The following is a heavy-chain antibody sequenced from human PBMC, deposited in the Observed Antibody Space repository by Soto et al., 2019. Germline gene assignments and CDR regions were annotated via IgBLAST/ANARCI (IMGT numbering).Heavy chain of an antibody. V-gene: IGHV3-21*01. J-gene: IGHJ5*02. CDR2: IISSSSYI. Sequence: PXGSLRLSCAASGFTFSSYSMNWVRQAPGKGLDWVSSIISSSSYIYYADSVKGRFTISRENAKNSLYLQMNSLRAEDTAVYYCARDIGYCSGGSCPPRDPFEYNWFDHWGQGTLVTVSS. CDR1: GFTFSSYS. CDR3: ARDIGYCSGGSCPPRDPFEYNWFDH. D-gene: IGHD2-15*01.